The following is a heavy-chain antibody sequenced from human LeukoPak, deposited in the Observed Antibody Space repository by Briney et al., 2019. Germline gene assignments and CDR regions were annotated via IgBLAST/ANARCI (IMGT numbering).Heavy chain of an antibody. J-gene: IGHJ3*02. V-gene: IGHV3-33*01. Sequence: PGGSLRLSCAASGSTFSNYAMHWVRQAPGKGLEWVAVIWYDGNNKYYADSVKGRFTLSRDNSKNTLYLQMNSLRAEDTAVYYCARESSAHVFDIWGQGTMVTVSS. CDR2: IWYDGNNK. CDR1: GSTFSNYA. CDR3: ARESSAHVFDI. D-gene: IGHD3-3*01.